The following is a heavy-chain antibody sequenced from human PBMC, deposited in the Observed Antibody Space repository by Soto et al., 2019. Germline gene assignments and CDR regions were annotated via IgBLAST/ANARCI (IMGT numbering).Heavy chain of an antibody. CDR3: AKDLTGELLPTCFDS. J-gene: IGHJ5*01. V-gene: IGHV3-23*01. Sequence: GGSMKISCAASGYPFSSYAMTRVRKNTGKGLEWVSSMGGSGRSTYYTDSVKGRFTISRDNSKSTLYLQMTSLRAEDTAVYYCAKDLTGELLPTCFDSWGQGTLVTVSS. CDR2: MGGSGRST. CDR1: GYPFSSYA. D-gene: IGHD3-10*01.